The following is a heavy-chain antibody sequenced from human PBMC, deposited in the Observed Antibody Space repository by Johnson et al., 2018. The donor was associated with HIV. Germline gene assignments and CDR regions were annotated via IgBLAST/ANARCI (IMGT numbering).Heavy chain of an antibody. CDR2: IYSGGST. V-gene: IGHV3-66*01. CDR1: GFTFSSFA. Sequence: VQLVESGGGVVQPGRSLRLSCAASGFTFSSFAIHWVRQAPGKGLEWVSVIYSGGSTYYADYVKGRLTISRDNSKNTQYLQMNSQRAEDTAVYYCARAPSRLRYFDWSEDAFDIWGQGTMVTVSS. D-gene: IGHD3-9*01. J-gene: IGHJ3*02. CDR3: ARAPSRLRYFDWSEDAFDI.